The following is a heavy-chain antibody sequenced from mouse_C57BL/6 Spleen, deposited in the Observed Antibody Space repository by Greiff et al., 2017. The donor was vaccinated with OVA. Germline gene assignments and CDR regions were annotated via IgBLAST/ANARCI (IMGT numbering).Heavy chain of an antibody. Sequence: QVQLQQPGAELVKPGASVKLSCKASGYTFTSYWMHWVKQRPGQGLEWIGMIHPNSGSTNYNEKFKSKATLTVDKSSSTAYMQLSSLTSEDSAVYYCARDYDDDVRYFDVWGTGTTVTVSS. J-gene: IGHJ1*03. CDR2: IHPNSGST. CDR1: GYTFTSYW. D-gene: IGHD2-4*01. CDR3: ARDYDDDVRYFDV. V-gene: IGHV1-64*01.